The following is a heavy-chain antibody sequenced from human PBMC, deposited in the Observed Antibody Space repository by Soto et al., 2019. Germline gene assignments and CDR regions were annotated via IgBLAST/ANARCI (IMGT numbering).Heavy chain of an antibody. Sequence: VGSRSLSCASSGFTFGNYWMHLVRPAPGKGLVWVSRISDYGRINYADSVKDRFIISRDDARSELYLQLNDLRAEDTATYYCARGGLEPLDNWGQGALVNGSS. CDR2: ISDYGRI. CDR1: GFTFGNYW. V-gene: IGHV3-74*01. D-gene: IGHD1-1*01. J-gene: IGHJ4*01. CDR3: ARGGLEPLDN.